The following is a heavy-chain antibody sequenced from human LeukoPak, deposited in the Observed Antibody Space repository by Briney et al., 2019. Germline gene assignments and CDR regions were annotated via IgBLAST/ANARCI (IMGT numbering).Heavy chain of an antibody. CDR3: ARRQLWLDY. CDR1: GGSISSGTYY. V-gene: IGHV4-61*02. Sequence: PSETLSLTCTVSGGSISSGTYYWYWIRQPAGKGLEWIGRIYTSGITNYNPSLKSRVTISVDTSKNQFSLKLSSVTAADTAMYYCARRQLWLDYWGQGTLVTVSS. J-gene: IGHJ4*02. D-gene: IGHD5-18*01. CDR2: IYTSGIT.